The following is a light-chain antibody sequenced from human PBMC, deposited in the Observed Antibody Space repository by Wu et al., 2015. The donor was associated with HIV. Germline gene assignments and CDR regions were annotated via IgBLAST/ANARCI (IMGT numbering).Light chain of an antibody. CDR2: VAS. Sequence: EIVLTQSPGTLSLSPGERATLSCRASQSISSNYLAWYQQKPGQAPRLLISVASSRATGIPDRFSGSGSGTDFTLTISSLQPEDFATYYCLQFSNYPLTFGEGPRCRSN. J-gene: IGKJ4*01. CDR1: QSISSNY. V-gene: IGKV3-20*01. CDR3: LQFSNYPLT.